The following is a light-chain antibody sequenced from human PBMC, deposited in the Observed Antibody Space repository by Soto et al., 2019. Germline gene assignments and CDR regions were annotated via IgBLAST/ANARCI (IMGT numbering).Light chain of an antibody. V-gene: IGKV1-39*01. J-gene: IGKJ1*01. CDR1: QSISSY. Sequence: DIQMTQSPSSLSASVGDRVTITCRASQSISSYLNWYQQKPGKVPKIMIYAASSLQSGVPSRFSGSGSGTDFTLTISSLQPEDFATYYCQQSYSALRTFGQGTKVEIK. CDR3: QQSYSALRT. CDR2: AAS.